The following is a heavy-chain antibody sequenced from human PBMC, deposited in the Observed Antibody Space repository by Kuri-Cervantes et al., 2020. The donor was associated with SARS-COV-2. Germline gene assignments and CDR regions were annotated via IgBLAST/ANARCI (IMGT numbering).Heavy chain of an antibody. J-gene: IGHJ6*02. V-gene: IGHV3-33*08. D-gene: IGHD2-8*02. Sequence: GESLKISCAASGFTFSSYGMHWVRQAPGKGLEWVAVIWYDGSNKYYADSVKGRFTISRDNSKNTLYLQMNSLRAEDTAVYYCARDTGGTMIYYYYYYGMDVWGQGTTVTVSS. CDR3: ARDTGGTMIYYYYYYGMDV. CDR2: IWYDGSNK. CDR1: GFTFSSYG.